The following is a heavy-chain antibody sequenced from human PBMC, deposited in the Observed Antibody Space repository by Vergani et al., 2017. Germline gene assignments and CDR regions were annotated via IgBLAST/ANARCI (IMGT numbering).Heavy chain of an antibody. CDR1: GFTFSSYG. V-gene: IGHV3-30*02. Sequence: QVQLVESGGGVVQPGGSLRLSCAASGFTFSSYGMHWVRQAPGKGLEWVAFIRYDGSNKYYADSVKGRFTISRDNSKNTLYLQMNSLRAEDTAVYYCAKRRGDYWGQGTLVTVSS. D-gene: IGHD5-12*01. CDR3: AKRRGDY. CDR2: IRYDGSNK. J-gene: IGHJ4*02.